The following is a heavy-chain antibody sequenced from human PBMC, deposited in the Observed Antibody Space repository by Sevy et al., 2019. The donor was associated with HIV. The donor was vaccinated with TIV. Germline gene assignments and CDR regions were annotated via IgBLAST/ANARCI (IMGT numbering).Heavy chain of an antibody. J-gene: IGHJ3*02. D-gene: IGHD6-25*01. CDR2: IYRDGIV. CDR3: ARRALGGPDI. CDR1: GGSFSDYY. V-gene: IGHV4-59*01. Sequence: SETLSLTCTLSGGSFSDYYWTWIRQSPGKGLEWIGYIYRDGIVDYNPSLKSRVSILKGRSRSQLSLRLSSLTAADTAVYYCARRALGGPDIWGPGTMVTVSS.